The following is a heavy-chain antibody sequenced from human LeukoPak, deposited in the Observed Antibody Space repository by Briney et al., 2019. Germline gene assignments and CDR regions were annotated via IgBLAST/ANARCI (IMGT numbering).Heavy chain of an antibody. J-gene: IGHJ4*02. CDR1: GGTFSSYA. V-gene: IGHV1-69*05. CDR3: ARDMYYYDSSGYYYFDY. D-gene: IGHD3-22*01. CDR2: IIPIFGTA. Sequence: SVKVSCKASGGTFSSYAISWVRQAPGQGLGWMGRIIPIFGTANYAQKFQGRVTITTDESTSTAYMELSSLRSEDTAVYYCARDMYYYDSSGYYYFDYWGQGTLVTVSS.